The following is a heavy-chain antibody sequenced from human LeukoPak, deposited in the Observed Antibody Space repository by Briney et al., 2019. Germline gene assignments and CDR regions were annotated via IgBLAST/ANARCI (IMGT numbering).Heavy chain of an antibody. CDR2: IIPIFGTA. Sequence: SVKVSCKASGGTFSSYAISWVRQAPGQGLEWMGGIIPIFGTANCAQKFQGRVTITTDESTSTAYMELSSLRSEDTAVYYCARSILTGYPFDPWGQGTLVTVSS. CDR3: ARSILTGYPFDP. J-gene: IGHJ5*02. V-gene: IGHV1-69*05. CDR1: GGTFSSYA. D-gene: IGHD3-9*01.